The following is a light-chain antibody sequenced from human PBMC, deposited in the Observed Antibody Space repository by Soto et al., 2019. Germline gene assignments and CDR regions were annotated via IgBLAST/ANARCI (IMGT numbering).Light chain of an antibody. CDR3: HQYDSSHLT. Sequence: EIVLTQSPGTLSLSPGERATLSCRASQSVSSSYLAWYQQKPGQAPRLLIYGASSRATGIPDRFSGSGSETNFTLTISRLEPEDFAVYYCHQYDSSHLTFGGGTKVEIK. CDR2: GAS. CDR1: QSVSSSY. J-gene: IGKJ4*01. V-gene: IGKV3-20*01.